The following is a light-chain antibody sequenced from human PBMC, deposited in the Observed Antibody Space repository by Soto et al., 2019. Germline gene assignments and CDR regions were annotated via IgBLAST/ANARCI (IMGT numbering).Light chain of an antibody. Sequence: DIQMTQSPSTLSASIGDRVTITCRARRNICSFLAWYQQKAGKAPNLLIYTASTLETGVPSRFSGSASGTEFTLTISSLQPDDFATYYCQQHANSPITFGGGTKVDIK. V-gene: IGKV1-5*03. J-gene: IGKJ4*01. CDR2: TAS. CDR1: RNICSF. CDR3: QQHANSPIT.